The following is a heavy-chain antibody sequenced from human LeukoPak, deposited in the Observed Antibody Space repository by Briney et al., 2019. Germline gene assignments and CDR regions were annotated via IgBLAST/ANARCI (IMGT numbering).Heavy chain of an antibody. CDR3: ARDLEPEYSSGWYCDY. CDR1: GFTFSSYG. D-gene: IGHD6-19*01. V-gene: IGHV3-30*03. Sequence: PGGSLRLSCAASGFTFSSYGMHWVRQAPGKGLEWVAVISYDGSNKYYADSVKGRFTISRDNSKNTLYLQMNSLRAEDTAVYYCARDLEPEYSSGWYCDYWGQGTLVTVSS. J-gene: IGHJ4*02. CDR2: ISYDGSNK.